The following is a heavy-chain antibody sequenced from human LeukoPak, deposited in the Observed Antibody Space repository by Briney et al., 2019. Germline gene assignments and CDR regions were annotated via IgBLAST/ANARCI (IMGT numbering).Heavy chain of an antibody. J-gene: IGHJ1*01. V-gene: IGHV3-53*01. CDR3: AFGPIWTGVLQH. CDR1: GFTVSTNQ. D-gene: IGHD1-1*01. Sequence: PGGSLRLSCAASGFTVSTNQMSWVRQAPGKGLEWVSSIYSDGSTFHADSVKGRFTISRDNSKNTVYLQMNSLRAEDTAVYYCAFGPIWTGVLQHWGQGTLVTVFS. CDR2: IYSDGST.